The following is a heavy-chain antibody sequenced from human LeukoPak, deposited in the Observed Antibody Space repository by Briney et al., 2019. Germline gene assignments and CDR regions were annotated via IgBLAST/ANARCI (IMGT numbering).Heavy chain of an antibody. J-gene: IGHJ6*02. V-gene: IGHV1-18*01. D-gene: IGHD4-17*01. CDR3: ARGRAKSPLRMYYYGMDV. CDR2: ISAYNGNT. CDR1: GYTFTSYG. Sequence: ASVKVSCKASGYTFTSYGISWVRQAPGQGLEWMGWISAYNGNTNYAQKLQGRVTMTTDTSTSTAYMELRSLRSDDTAVYYCARGRAKSPLRMYYYGMDVWGQGTTVTVSS.